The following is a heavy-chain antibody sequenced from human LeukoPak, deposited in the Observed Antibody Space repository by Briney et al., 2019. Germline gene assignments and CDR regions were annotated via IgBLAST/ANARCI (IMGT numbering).Heavy chain of an antibody. CDR2: IYYSGST. Sequence: GWIRQPPGKGLEWIGSIYYSGSTNYNPSLKSRLTISVDTSKNQFSLKLSSVTAADAAVYYCATLKTSGWYFDYWGQGTLVTVSS. D-gene: IGHD6-19*01. CDR3: ATLKTSGWYFDY. J-gene: IGHJ4*02. V-gene: IGHV4-39*01.